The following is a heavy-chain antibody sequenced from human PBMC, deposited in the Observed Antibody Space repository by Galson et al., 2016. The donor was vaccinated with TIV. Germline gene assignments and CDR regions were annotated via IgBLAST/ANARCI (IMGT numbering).Heavy chain of an antibody. CDR3: ATVAWFPGLSLDT. Sequence: SVKVSCKVSGDSLSDLSMHWVRQAPGKGLEWMGGFDPEVAKTAYAQKLQDRVTMAADTSTNTAYMELGSLRFEDTAVYYCATVAWFPGLSLDTWGQGTLVTVSS. CDR1: GDSLSDLS. V-gene: IGHV1-24*01. D-gene: IGHD2/OR15-2a*01. CDR2: FDPEVAKT. J-gene: IGHJ5*02.